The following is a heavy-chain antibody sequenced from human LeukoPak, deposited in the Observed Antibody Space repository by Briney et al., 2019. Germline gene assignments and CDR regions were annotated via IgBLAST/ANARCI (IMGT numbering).Heavy chain of an antibody. CDR3: ARRETTSLMNNFDY. CDR2: INHSGST. J-gene: IGHJ4*02. CDR1: GGSFSGYY. D-gene: IGHD4-17*01. Sequence: PSETLSLTCAVYGGSFSGYYWSWIRQPPGKGLEWIGEINHSGSTNYNPSLKSRVTISVDTSKNQFSLKLSSVTAADTAVYYCARRETTSLMNNFDYWGQGTLVTVSS. V-gene: IGHV4-34*01.